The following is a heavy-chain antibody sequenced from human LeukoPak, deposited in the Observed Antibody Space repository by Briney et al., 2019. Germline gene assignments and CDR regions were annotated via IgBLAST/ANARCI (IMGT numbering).Heavy chain of an antibody. CDR2: ISYNGSNK. Sequence: GGSLTLSCAASGFTFSSYGMHWVRQAPGKGLEWVAVISYNGSNKYYADSVRGRFTISRDHSKNTLYRQMNSLRAEETAVYYCAKEGGDIWTGYRHFDYWGQGTLVTVSS. CDR1: GFTFSSYG. J-gene: IGHJ4*02. CDR3: AKEGGDIWTGYRHFDY. D-gene: IGHD3-9*01. V-gene: IGHV3-30*18.